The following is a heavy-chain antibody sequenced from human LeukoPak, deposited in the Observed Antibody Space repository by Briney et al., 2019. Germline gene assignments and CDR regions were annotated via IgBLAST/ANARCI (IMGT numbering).Heavy chain of an antibody. J-gene: IGHJ4*02. CDR1: GFTFSNYA. CDR2: VSGSGGST. D-gene: IGHD6-13*01. CDR3: AIRPAGALAGTVY. V-gene: IGHV3-23*01. Sequence: GGSLRLSCAASGFTFSNYAMSWVREAPGKGLEWGSAVSGSGGSTYYADSVTGRFTISRDNSKNTLYLQMQSVRAEDTDVCYCAIRPAGALAGTVYWGQGTLVTVSS.